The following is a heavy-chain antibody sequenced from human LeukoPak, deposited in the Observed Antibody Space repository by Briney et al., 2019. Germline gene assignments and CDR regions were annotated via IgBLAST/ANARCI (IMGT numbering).Heavy chain of an antibody. D-gene: IGHD3-10*01. CDR3: TRAGGFYYYYMDV. Sequence: GRSLRLSCTASGFTFGDYAMSWVRQAPGKGLEWVGFIRSKAYGGTTEYAASVKGRFTISRDDSKSIAYLQMNSLKTEDTAVYYCTRAGGFYYYYMDVWGKGTTVTVSS. J-gene: IGHJ6*03. CDR1: GFTFGDYA. CDR2: IRSKAYGGTT. V-gene: IGHV3-49*04.